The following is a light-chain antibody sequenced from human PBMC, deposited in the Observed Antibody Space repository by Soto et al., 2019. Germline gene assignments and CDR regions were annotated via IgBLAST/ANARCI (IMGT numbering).Light chain of an antibody. CDR2: DVS. CDR1: QNISNY. V-gene: IGKV3-11*01. CDR3: QQYSSLWT. J-gene: IGKJ1*01. Sequence: IVLTQSPATLSVSPGERATLSCRASQNISNYLIWYQQKPGQAPRLLIYDVSNRATDIPARFSGSGSGTDFTLSISRLEPEDFAVYYCQQYSSLWTFGQGTKVDIK.